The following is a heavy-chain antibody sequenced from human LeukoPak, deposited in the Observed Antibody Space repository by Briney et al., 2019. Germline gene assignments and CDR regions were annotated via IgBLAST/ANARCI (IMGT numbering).Heavy chain of an antibody. CDR3: ARGAMKRLLAHAAEYFQH. D-gene: IGHD3-22*01. CDR2: INHSGST. CDR1: GGSFSGYY. Sequence: SETLSLTCAVYGGSFSGYYWSWIRQPPGKGLELIGEINHSGSTNYNPSLKSRVTISVDTSKNQFSLKLSSVTAADTAVYYCARGAMKRLLAHAAEYFQHWGQGTLVTVSS. V-gene: IGHV4-34*01. J-gene: IGHJ1*01.